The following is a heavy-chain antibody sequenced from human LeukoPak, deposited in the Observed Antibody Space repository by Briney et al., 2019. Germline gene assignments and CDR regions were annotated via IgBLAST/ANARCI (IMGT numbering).Heavy chain of an antibody. V-gene: IGHV3-11*01. D-gene: IGHD1-26*01. J-gene: IGHJ5*02. CDR1: GFTFSDYY. CDR2: ISSSGSTI. Sequence: GGSLRLSCAASGFTFSDYYMSWIRQAPGKGLEWVSYISSSGSTIYYADSVKGRFTISRDNAKNSLYLQMSSLRAEDTAVYYCARDRWELLGWFDPWGQGTLVTVSS. CDR3: ARDRWELLGWFDP.